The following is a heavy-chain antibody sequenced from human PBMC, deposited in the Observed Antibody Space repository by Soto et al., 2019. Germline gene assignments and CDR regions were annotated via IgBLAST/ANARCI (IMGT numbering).Heavy chain of an antibody. J-gene: IGHJ4*02. CDR3: AIESSSERYFDY. CDR1: GGSIISYY. V-gene: IGHV4-59*01. Sequence: SETLSLTCTVSGGSIISYYWHWIRQSPWKGLEWIGYIYYSGTTNYNPSLKSRVTISLDTSKNQFSLNLRSVTAADTAVYYCAIESSSERYFDYWGLGTLVTVSS. CDR2: IYYSGTT. D-gene: IGHD3-22*01.